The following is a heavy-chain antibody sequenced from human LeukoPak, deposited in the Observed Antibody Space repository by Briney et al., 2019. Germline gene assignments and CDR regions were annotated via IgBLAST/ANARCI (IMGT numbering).Heavy chain of an antibody. Sequence: GGSLRLSCAASGFTFSSYAMSWVRQAPGKGLEWVSAISGSGGSTYYADSVKGRFTISRDNAKNSLHLQMNSLRAEDTAVYYCARDPHGSGSYVPYYFDYWGQGTLVTVSS. CDR1: GFTFSSYA. CDR3: ARDPHGSGSYVPYYFDY. CDR2: ISGSGGST. J-gene: IGHJ4*02. D-gene: IGHD3-10*01. V-gene: IGHV3-23*01.